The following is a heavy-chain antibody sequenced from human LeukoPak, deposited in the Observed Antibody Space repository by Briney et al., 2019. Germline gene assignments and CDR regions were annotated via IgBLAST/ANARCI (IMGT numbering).Heavy chain of an antibody. CDR2: IYYSGST. CDR3: ARGSAWYEIYFQH. V-gene: IGHV4-59*01. CDR1: GGSIGSYY. J-gene: IGHJ1*01. Sequence: SETLSLTCIVSGGSIGSYYWNWIRQSPGRGLEWIGYIYYSGSTNYNPSLKSRVTISVDTSRNQVSLKLSSVTTADTAVYYCARGSAWYEIYFQHWGQGTLVTVPS. D-gene: IGHD6-19*01.